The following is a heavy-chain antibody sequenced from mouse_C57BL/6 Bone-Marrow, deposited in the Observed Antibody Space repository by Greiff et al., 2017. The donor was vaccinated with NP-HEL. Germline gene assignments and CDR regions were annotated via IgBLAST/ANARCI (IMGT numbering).Heavy chain of an antibody. D-gene: IGHD4-1*01. V-gene: IGHV5-12*01. CDR2: ISNGGGST. Sequence: EVQRVESGGGLVQPGGSLKLSCAASGFTFSDYYMYWVRQTPEKRLEWVAYISNGGGSTYYLDTVKGRFTISRDHAKNTLYLQMSRLKSEDTAMYYCARLLTGTDYAMDYWGQGTSVTVSS. CDR1: GFTFSDYY. CDR3: ARLLTGTDYAMDY. J-gene: IGHJ4*01.